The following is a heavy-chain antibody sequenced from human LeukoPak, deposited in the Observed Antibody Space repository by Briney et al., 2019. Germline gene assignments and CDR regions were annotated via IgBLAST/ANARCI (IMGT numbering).Heavy chain of an antibody. V-gene: IGHV4-61*01. J-gene: IGHJ1*01. CDR1: GGSFSSGNYY. CDR2: IYYSGAT. D-gene: IGHD3-10*01. CDR3: VRGDVPLRGVDY. Sequence: SETLSLTCTVSGGSFSSGNYYWSWIRQPRGKGLEWIGYIYYSGATNYNPSLKSRVTLSVDTSKNQFSLKLNSVTAADTAVYYCVRGDVPLRGVDYWGQGNQVTVSS.